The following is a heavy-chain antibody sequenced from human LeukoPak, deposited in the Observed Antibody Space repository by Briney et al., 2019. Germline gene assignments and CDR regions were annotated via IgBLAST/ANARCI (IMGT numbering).Heavy chain of an antibody. CDR2: IYYSGST. Sequence: SETLSLTCTVSGGSIRSYYWSWIRQPPGKGLEWIGFIYYSGSTNYNPSLKSRVTMSVDTSKNQFSLKLSSVTAADTAVYYCARRSSTSGDAFDIWGQGTMVTVSS. CDR3: ARRSSTSGDAFDI. D-gene: IGHD2-2*01. V-gene: IGHV4-59*01. CDR1: GGSIRSYY. J-gene: IGHJ3*02.